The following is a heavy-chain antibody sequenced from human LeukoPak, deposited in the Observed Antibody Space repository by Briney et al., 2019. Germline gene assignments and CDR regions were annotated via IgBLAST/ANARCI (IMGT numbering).Heavy chain of an antibody. CDR1: GYSFTTYW. CDR2: IFPGDSDT. Sequence: GESLQISCQGSGYSFTTYWIGWVRQMPGKGLEWMGIIFPGDSDTRYNPSFQGQVTISADKSISTAYLQWTSLRASDTAMYFCARVAKTGFSSSSDYFDYWGQGTLVTVSS. J-gene: IGHJ4*02. D-gene: IGHD6-6*01. V-gene: IGHV5-51*01. CDR3: ARVAKTGFSSSSDYFDY.